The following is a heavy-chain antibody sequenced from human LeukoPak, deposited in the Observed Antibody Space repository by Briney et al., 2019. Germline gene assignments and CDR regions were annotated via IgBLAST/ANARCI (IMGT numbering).Heavy chain of an antibody. CDR1: GGSISSSSYY. V-gene: IGHV4-61*01. J-gene: IGHJ4*02. Sequence: SETLSLTCTVSGGSISSSSYYWGWIRQPPGKGLEWIGYIYYSGSTNYNPSLKSRVTISVDTSKNQFSLKLSSVTAADTAVYYCAREGNYYFDYWGQGTLVTGSS. CDR3: AREGNYYFDY. CDR2: IYYSGST. D-gene: IGHD4-23*01.